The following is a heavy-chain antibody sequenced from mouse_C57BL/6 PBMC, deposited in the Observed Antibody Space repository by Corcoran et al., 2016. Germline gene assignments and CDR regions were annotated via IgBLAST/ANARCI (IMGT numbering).Heavy chain of an antibody. CDR2: IDPEDGET. Sequence: EVQLQQSGAELVKPGASVKLSCTASGFNINDYYLQWVKQRTEQGLEWIGRIDPEDGETTYAPKFQGKATITSDTSSNPAYLQLSSLTSEDTAVYYCARVITTVVSLDYWGQGTTLTVSS. V-gene: IGHV14-2*01. D-gene: IGHD1-1*02. J-gene: IGHJ2*01. CDR3: ARVITTVVSLDY. CDR1: GFNINDYY.